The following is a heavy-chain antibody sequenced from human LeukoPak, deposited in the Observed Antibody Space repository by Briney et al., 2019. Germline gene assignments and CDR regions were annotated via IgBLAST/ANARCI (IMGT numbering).Heavy chain of an antibody. V-gene: IGHV4-61*08. CDR3: ARGAPSSSWYSSSKRSAEYFQH. CDR1: GGSIRSGGYQY. J-gene: IGHJ1*01. D-gene: IGHD6-13*01. Sequence: SETLSLTCSVSGGSIRSGGYQYWGWIRQPPGKGLEWIGYIYYSGSTNYNPSLKSRVTISVDTSKNQFSLKLSSVTAADTAVYYCARGAPSSSWYSSSKRSAEYFQHWGQGTLVTVSS. CDR2: IYYSGST.